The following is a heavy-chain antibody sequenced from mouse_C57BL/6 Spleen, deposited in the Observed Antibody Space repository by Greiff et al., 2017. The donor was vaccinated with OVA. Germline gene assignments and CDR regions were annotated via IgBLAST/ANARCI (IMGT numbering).Heavy chain of an antibody. J-gene: IGHJ1*03. CDR3: ARFPHYYPWYFDV. V-gene: IGHV1-69*01. Sequence: VQLQQPGAELVMPGASVKLSCKASGYTFTSYWMHWVKQRPGQGLEWIGEIDPSDSYTNYNQKVKGKSTLNVDKSSSTAYMQLSILTSEDSAVYYCARFPHYYPWYFDVWGTGTTVTVSS. CDR1: GYTFTSYW. D-gene: IGHD1-1*01. CDR2: IDPSDSYT.